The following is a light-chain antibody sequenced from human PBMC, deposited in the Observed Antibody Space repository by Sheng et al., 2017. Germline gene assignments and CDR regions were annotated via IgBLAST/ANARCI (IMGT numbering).Light chain of an antibody. CDR1: QSLGSTY. Sequence: EIVLTQSPGTLSLSPGERATLSCRASQSLGSTYLAWYQQKPGQAPRLLIYDASNRATGIPARFSGSGSGTDFTLTISSLEPEDFAVYYCQQRSNWPITFGQGTRLEIK. CDR2: DAS. V-gene: IGKV3-11*01. J-gene: IGKJ5*01. CDR3: QQRSNWPIT.